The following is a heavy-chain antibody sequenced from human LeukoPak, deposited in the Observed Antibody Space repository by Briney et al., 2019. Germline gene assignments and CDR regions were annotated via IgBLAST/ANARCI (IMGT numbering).Heavy chain of an antibody. J-gene: IGHJ4*02. CDR3: ARHPSAMAIFDS. CDR1: GGSTTSYY. D-gene: IGHD5-18*01. V-gene: IGHV4-59*08. Sequence: SETLSLTCSVSGGSTTSYYWSWIRQPPGKGLEWIGYIFSSGSTNYSPSLKSRVTISVDTSNNQFSLKLNSLTAADTAVYYCARHPSAMAIFDSWGQGALVTVSS. CDR2: IFSSGST.